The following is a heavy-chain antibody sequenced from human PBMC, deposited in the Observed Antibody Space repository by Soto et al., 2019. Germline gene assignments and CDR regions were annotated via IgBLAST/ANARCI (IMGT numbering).Heavy chain of an antibody. CDR2: ISYDGSNK. CDR3: AKELGRGYSYGFDY. Sequence: GGSLRLSCAASGFTFSSYGMHWVRQAPGKGLEWVAVISYDGSNKYYADSVKGRFTISRDNSKNTLYLQMNSLRAEDTAVYYCAKELGRGYSYGFDYWGQGTLVTVSA. D-gene: IGHD5-18*01. J-gene: IGHJ4*02. V-gene: IGHV3-30*18. CDR1: GFTFSSYG.